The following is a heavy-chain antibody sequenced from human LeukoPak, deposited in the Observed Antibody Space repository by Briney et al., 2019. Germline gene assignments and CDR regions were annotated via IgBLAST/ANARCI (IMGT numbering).Heavy chain of an antibody. J-gene: IGHJ4*02. D-gene: IGHD6-19*01. CDR1: GFTFSNYA. CDR3: ARRSGIAVAGAFDY. CDR2: ISGSGASA. Sequence: GGSLRLSCAASGFTFSNYAMRWVPPAQGRGLEWVSGISGSGASAYYADYVKGRFTISRDNSKNTLYLQMNSPRAEATAEYYCARRSGIAVAGAFDYWGQGTLVTVSS. V-gene: IGHV3-23*01.